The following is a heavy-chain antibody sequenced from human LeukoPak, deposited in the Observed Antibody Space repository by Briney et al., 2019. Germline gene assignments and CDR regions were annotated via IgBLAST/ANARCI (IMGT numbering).Heavy chain of an antibody. Sequence: PSETLSLTCTVSGGSISSYYWSWIRQPAGKGLEWIGRIYTSGSTNYNPSLKSRVTMSVDTSKNQFSLKLSSVTAADTAVYYCARDLLWQPGPRGSIGYFDYWGQGTLVTVSS. D-gene: IGHD2/OR15-2a*01. CDR1: GGSISSYY. V-gene: IGHV4-4*07. CDR2: IYTSGST. CDR3: ARDLLWQPGPRGSIGYFDY. J-gene: IGHJ4*02.